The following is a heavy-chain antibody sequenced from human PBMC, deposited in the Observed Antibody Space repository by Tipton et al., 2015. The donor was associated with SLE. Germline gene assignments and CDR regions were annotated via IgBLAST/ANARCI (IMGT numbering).Heavy chain of an antibody. D-gene: IGHD3-3*01. CDR2: INHSGST. CDR1: GGSFNDHY. V-gene: IGHV4-34*01. CDR3: ARRGYDFWSGHFDY. Sequence: TLSLTCAVYGGSFNDHYWSWIRQSPGKGLEWIGEINHSGSTNYNSSLKSRVTISVDTSKNQFSLKLSSVTAADTAVYYCARRGYDFWSGHFDYWGQGTLVTVSS. J-gene: IGHJ4*02.